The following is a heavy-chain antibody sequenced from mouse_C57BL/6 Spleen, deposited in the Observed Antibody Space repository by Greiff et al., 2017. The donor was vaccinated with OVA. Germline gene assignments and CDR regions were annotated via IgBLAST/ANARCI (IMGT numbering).Heavy chain of an antibody. CDR1: GYSITSGYY. CDR3: AREAYYSNDVEVYYYAMDY. CDR2: ISYDGSN. D-gene: IGHD2-5*01. Sequence: EVQLQQSGPGLVKPSQSLSLTCSVPGYSITSGYYWNWIRPFPGNKLEWVGYISYDGSNNYNPSLHNRISITRDTSKNQFYRKLNSVTNEDTATYYGAREAYYSNDVEVYYYAMDYWGQGTSVTVAS. J-gene: IGHJ4*01. V-gene: IGHV3-6*01.